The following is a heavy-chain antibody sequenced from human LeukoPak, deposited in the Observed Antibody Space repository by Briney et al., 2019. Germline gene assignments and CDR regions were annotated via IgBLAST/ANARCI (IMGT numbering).Heavy chain of an antibody. CDR3: GKDNYGGLYAS. D-gene: IGHD3-16*01. CDR2: ISDVVSHT. Sequence: GGSLRLSCTASGFTFRNFGMSWIRQAPGKGLEWVAHISDVVSHTFYADSAKGRFIISGCNSNNRVFLQINSLRPEDTALYYCGKDNYGGLYASWGQGTLVTVSS. V-gene: IGHV3-23*01. J-gene: IGHJ5*02. CDR1: GFTFRNFG.